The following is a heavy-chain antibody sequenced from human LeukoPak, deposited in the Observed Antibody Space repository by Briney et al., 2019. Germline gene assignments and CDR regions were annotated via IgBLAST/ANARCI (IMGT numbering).Heavy chain of an antibody. D-gene: IGHD3-10*01. Sequence: GGSLRLSCVPSGFSFSDHFMDWVRQAPGKGLEWVGGARDKPNGYATEYAASVKGRIIISRDESKKSVYLQMSSLKTEDTAVYYCAKVEGPVIGGIIVTRLAYWGQGTPVTVPS. CDR3: AKVEGPVIGGIIVTRLAY. V-gene: IGHV3-72*01. J-gene: IGHJ4*02. CDR1: GFSFSDHF. CDR2: ARDKPNGYAT.